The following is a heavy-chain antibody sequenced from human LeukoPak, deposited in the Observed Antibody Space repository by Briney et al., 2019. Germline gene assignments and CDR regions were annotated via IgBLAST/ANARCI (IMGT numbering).Heavy chain of an antibody. D-gene: IGHD3-22*01. J-gene: IGHJ4*02. CDR3: ARGTYYDSSGYYIDY. CDR1: GGTFSSYT. CDR2: IIPILGIA. V-gene: IGHV1-69*02. Sequence: SVKVSCKASGGTFSSYTISWVRQAPGQGLEWMGRIIPILGIANYAQKFQGRVTITADTSTSTAYMELSSLRSEDTAVYYCARGTYYDSSGYYIDYWGQGTLVTVSS.